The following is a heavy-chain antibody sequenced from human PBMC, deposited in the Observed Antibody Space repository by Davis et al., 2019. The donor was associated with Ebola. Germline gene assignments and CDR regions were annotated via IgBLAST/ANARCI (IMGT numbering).Heavy chain of an antibody. CDR1: GGTFSSYA. J-gene: IGHJ6*04. V-gene: IGHV1-69*13. CDR3: ARDQVGEQQLAGLLYAAKYYYYGMDV. D-gene: IGHD6-13*01. CDR2: IIPIFGTA. Sequence: SVKVSCKASGGTFSSYAISWVRQAPGQGLEWMGGIIPIFGTANYAQKFQGRVTITADESTSTAYMELSSLRSEDTAVYYCARDQVGEQQLAGLLYAAKYYYYGMDVWGKGTTVTVSS.